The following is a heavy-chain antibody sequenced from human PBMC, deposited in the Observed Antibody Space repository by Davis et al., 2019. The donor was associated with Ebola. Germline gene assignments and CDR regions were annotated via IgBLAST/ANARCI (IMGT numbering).Heavy chain of an antibody. CDR1: GGSFSGYY. J-gene: IGHJ6*02. D-gene: IGHD2-8*01. CDR2: INHSGST. Sequence: PSETLSLTCAVYGGSFSGYYWSWIRQPPGKGLEWIGEINHSGSTNYNPSLKSRVTMSVDTSKNQFSLKLSSVTAADTAVYYCARFPGVLYYYYGMDVWGQGTTVTVSS. V-gene: IGHV4-34*01. CDR3: ARFPGVLYYYYGMDV.